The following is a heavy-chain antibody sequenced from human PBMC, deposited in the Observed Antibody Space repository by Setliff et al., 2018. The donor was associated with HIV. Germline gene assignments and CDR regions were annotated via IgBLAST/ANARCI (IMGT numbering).Heavy chain of an antibody. CDR1: GYTFTSYA. CDR2: INAGNGKT. J-gene: IGHJ3*02. CDR3: ARDGYKWNDNALEI. V-gene: IGHV1-3*01. D-gene: IGHD1-20*01. Sequence: ASVKVSCKASGYTFTSYAMHWVRQAPGQRLEWMGWINAGNGKTKYSQKFQSRVTITRDTSASTAYMELRSLRSDDTAVYYCARDGYKWNDNALEIWGLGTVVTVSS.